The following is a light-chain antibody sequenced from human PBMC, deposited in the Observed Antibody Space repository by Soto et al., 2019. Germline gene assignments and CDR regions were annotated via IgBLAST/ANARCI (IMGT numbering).Light chain of an antibody. Sequence: EFVLTQSPGTLSLSPGERATLSCRASQTVRNNYLAWYQQKPGQAPRLLIYGASTRATGIPARFSGSGSGTDFTLTISRLEPEDSAVYFCQQYDTSPTFGQGTKVDIK. CDR2: GAS. V-gene: IGKV3-20*01. J-gene: IGKJ1*01. CDR1: QTVRNNY. CDR3: QQYDTSPT.